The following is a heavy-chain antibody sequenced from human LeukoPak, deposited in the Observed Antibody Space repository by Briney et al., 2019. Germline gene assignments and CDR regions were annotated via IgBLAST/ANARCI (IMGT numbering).Heavy chain of an antibody. CDR1: GGSISSGGYY. Sequence: SETLSLTCTVSGGSISSGGYYWSWIRQHPGKGLEWIGYIYYNGSTYYNPSLKSRVTISVDTSKNQFSLKLSSVTAADTAVYYCAGRLRVYAFDIWGQGTMVTVSS. D-gene: IGHD4-17*01. CDR2: IYYNGST. J-gene: IGHJ3*02. V-gene: IGHV4-31*03. CDR3: AGRLRVYAFDI.